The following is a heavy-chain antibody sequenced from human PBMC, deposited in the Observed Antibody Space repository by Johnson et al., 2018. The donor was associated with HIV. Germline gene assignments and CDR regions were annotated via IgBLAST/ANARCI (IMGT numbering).Heavy chain of an antibody. V-gene: IGHV3-66*01. Sequence: VQLVESGGGLVQPGGSLRLSCAASASIFRSYWMSWIRQAPGKGLEWVSVIYSGGTTYYADSVKGRFTISRDNSKNTLYLQMNSLRAEDTAVYYCARESANSGRYSGAFDVWGQGTMVIVSS. D-gene: IGHD1-26*01. CDR1: ASIFRSYW. J-gene: IGHJ3*01. CDR2: IYSGGTT. CDR3: ARESANSGRYSGAFDV.